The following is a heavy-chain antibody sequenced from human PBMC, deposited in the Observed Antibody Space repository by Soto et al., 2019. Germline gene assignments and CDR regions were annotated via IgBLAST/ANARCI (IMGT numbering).Heavy chain of an antibody. CDR3: ARVRLGGYYGMDV. CDR1: GGTFSSYA. CDR2: IIPIFGTA. V-gene: IGHV1-69*13. Sequence: ASVKVSCKASGGTFSSYAISWVRQAPGQGLEWMGGIIPIFGTANYAQKFQGRVTITADESTSTAYMELSSLRSEDTAVYYCARVRLGGYYGMDVWGQGTTVTVSS. J-gene: IGHJ6*02. D-gene: IGHD3-16*01.